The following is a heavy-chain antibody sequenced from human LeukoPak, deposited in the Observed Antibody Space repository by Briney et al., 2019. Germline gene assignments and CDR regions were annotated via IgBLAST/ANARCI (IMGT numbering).Heavy chain of an antibody. CDR1: GFTFSNYW. D-gene: IGHD3-22*01. CDR2: ISSSGSTI. V-gene: IGHV3-11*01. Sequence: GGSLRLSCAVSGFTFSNYWMSRVRQAPGKGLEWVSYISSSGSTIYYADSVKGRFTISRDNAKNSLYLQMNSLRAEDTAVYYCARERKSSGYYYYYYYGMDVWGQGTTVTVSS. CDR3: ARERKSSGYYYYYYYGMDV. J-gene: IGHJ6*02.